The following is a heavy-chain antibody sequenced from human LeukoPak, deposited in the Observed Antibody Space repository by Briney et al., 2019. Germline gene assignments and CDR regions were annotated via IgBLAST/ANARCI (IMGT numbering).Heavy chain of an antibody. CDR1: GGSISSYY. J-gene: IGHJ4*02. CDR3: ASGPQAGNFDY. V-gene: IGHV4-59*01. Sequence: PSETLSFTCSGSGGSISSYYWSWIRHPPGQGLKGMGHLYFSGSTNYNPSLKSRVTISVDTSKNHFSLKLNSVTAADTAVYYCASGPQAGNFDYWGQGTLVTVSS. CDR2: LYFSGST.